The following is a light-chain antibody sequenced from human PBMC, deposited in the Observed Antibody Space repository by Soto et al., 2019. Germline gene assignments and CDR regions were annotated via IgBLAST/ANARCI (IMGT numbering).Light chain of an antibody. V-gene: IGKV1-39*01. CDR1: QSISND. CDR2: AAS. Sequence: DIQITHSPSSLSASVVDRAPIACLASQSISNDLHWYQQRPGKVAKLLIFAASSLQRGVPSRFSGSGSGTDFTLTISSLQPEDFATYYCQKSFSPPLNFGGGTKVDIK. CDR3: QKSFSPPLN. J-gene: IGKJ4*01.